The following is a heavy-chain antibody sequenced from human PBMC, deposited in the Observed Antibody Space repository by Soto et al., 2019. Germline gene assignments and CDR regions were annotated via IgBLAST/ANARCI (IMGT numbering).Heavy chain of an antibody. CDR2: IWYDGSNK. CDR3: ARDLGSCTNGVCDYYMDV. D-gene: IGHD2-8*01. CDR1: GFTFSSYG. J-gene: IGHJ6*03. Sequence: PGGSLRLSCAASGFTFSSYGMHWVRQAPGKGLEWVAVIWYDGSNKYYADSVKGRFTISRDNSKNTLYLQMNSLRAEDTAVYYCARDLGSCTNGVCDYYMDVWGKGTTVTVSS. V-gene: IGHV3-33*01.